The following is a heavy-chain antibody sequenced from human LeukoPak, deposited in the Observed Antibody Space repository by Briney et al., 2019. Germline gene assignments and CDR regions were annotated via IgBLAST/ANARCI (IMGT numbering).Heavy chain of an antibody. CDR1: GFAFDEHG. CDR2: INWSGGST. CDR3: ARAPITSPFYFDY. D-gene: IGHD2-2*01. V-gene: IGHV3-20*04. Sequence: GGSLRLSCTAYGFAFDEHGMSWVRQVPGKGLEWVSGINWSGGSTGYADPLRGRFTISRDNAKNSLYLQMDSLRAEDTALYYCARAPITSPFYFDYWGQGTLVTVSS. J-gene: IGHJ4*02.